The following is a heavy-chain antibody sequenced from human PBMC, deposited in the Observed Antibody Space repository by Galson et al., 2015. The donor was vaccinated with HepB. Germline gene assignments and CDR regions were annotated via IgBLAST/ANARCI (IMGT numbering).Heavy chain of an antibody. CDR2: IRGNGYTT. CDR1: GFTFTSYA. D-gene: IGHD4-17*01. J-gene: IGHJ4*02. Sequence: SLRLSCAASGFTFTSYAMSWVRQAPGKGLECVSTIRGNGYTTHYSDSVKGRFTISRDNSRNTLFLQMNSLRAEDTAVYYCARQNWDYGDCYDYWGQGTLVTVSS. CDR3: ARQNWDYGDCYDY. V-gene: IGHV3-23*01.